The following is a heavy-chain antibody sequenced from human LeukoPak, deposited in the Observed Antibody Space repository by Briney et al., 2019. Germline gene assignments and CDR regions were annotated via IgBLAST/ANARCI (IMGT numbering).Heavy chain of an antibody. CDR3: ANFWSSIAAAGLPRIGYFQH. J-gene: IGHJ1*01. Sequence: SETLSLTCAVYGGSFSGYYWSWIRQPPGKGLEWTGEINHSGSTNYNPSLKSRVTISVDTSKNQFSLKLSSVTAADTAVYYCANFWSSIAAAGLPRIGYFQHWGQGTLVTVSS. CDR2: INHSGST. D-gene: IGHD6-13*01. V-gene: IGHV4-34*01. CDR1: GGSFSGYY.